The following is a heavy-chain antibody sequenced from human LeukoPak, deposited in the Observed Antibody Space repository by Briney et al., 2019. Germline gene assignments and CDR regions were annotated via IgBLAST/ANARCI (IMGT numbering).Heavy chain of an antibody. J-gene: IGHJ6*03. CDR3: ARSHCSSTSCYYYYNYMDV. Sequence: SVKVSCKASVGTFSSYAISWVRQAPGQGLEWMGGIIPIFGTANYAQKFQGRVTITTDESTSTAYMELSSLRSEDTAVYYCARSHCSSTSCYYYYNYMDVWGKGTTVTVSS. V-gene: IGHV1-69*05. D-gene: IGHD2-2*01. CDR1: VGTFSSYA. CDR2: IIPIFGTA.